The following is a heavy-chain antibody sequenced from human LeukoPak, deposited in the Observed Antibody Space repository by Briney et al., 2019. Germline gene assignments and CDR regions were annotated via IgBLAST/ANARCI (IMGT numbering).Heavy chain of an antibody. J-gene: IGHJ5*02. CDR1: GFTFSSYS. D-gene: IGHD6-19*01. Sequence: GGSLRLSCAASGFTFSSYSMNWVRQAPGKGLEWVSSISSSSSYIYYADSVKGRFTISRDNAKNSLYLQMNSLRAEDTAVYYCARVAGAYSSGWYGWFDPWGQGTLVTVSS. CDR3: ARVAGAYSSGWYGWFDP. V-gene: IGHV3-21*01. CDR2: ISSSSSYI.